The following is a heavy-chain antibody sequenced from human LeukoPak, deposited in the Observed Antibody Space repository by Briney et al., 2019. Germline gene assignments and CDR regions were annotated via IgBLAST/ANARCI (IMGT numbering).Heavy chain of an antibody. Sequence: PGGSLRLSCAASGFPFSSFAMHWVRQAPGKGLEWVALIRHDGTNKYHSNSVQGRFTISRDNSRNTVYLQLNSLRPEDTAVYYCTKVRLLGALDDAFDVWGQGTTVTVSS. D-gene: IGHD7-27*01. CDR3: TKVRLLGALDDAFDV. CDR2: IRHDGTNK. V-gene: IGHV3-30*02. CDR1: GFPFSSFA. J-gene: IGHJ3*01.